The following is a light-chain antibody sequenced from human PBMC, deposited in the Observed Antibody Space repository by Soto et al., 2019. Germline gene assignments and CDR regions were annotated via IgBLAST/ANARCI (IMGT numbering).Light chain of an antibody. Sequence: EIVMTQSPATLSVSPGERATLSCRASQSVRSSLAWYQHKPGQVPRLLIYGASTRATGVPVRFSGSGSGTDFTLSISSLQAEDVAVYYCQQYNNWPPYTFGQGTKLEIK. CDR1: QSVRSS. CDR3: QQYNNWPPYT. CDR2: GAS. V-gene: IGKV3-15*01. J-gene: IGKJ2*01.